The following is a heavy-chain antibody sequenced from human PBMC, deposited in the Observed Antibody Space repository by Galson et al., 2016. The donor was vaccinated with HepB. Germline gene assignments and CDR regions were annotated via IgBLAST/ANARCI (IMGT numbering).Heavy chain of an antibody. CDR1: GFIFKDYA. J-gene: IGHJ6*02. CDR2: ISWNSGSI. V-gene: IGHV3-9*01. D-gene: IGHD1-1*01. CDR3: ARRLDTQRRNAGWGWGMDV. Sequence: LRLSCAASGFIFKDYAMHWVRQAPGKGLEWVSSISWNSGSIGYADSVKGRFTISRDNAKNSLYLQMSSLRVEDAGVYYCARRLDTQRRNAGWGWGMDVWGQGTTVTVS.